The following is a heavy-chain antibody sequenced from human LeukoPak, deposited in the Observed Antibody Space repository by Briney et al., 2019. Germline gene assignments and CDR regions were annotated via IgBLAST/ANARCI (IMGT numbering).Heavy chain of an antibody. D-gene: IGHD6-19*01. CDR3: ARDRDSSGWFDY. V-gene: IGHV4-4*07. CDR1: GGSISSYY. CDR2: MFTSGST. Sequence: SGTLSLTCTVSGGSISSYYWTWIRQPAGKELEWIGRMFTSGSTDYNPSLKSRVTMSLDTSKNQISLKLSSVTAADTAFYYCARDRDSSGWFDYWGQGALVTVSS. J-gene: IGHJ4*02.